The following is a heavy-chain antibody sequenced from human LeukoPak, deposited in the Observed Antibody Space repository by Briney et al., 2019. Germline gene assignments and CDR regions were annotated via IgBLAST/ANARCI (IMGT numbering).Heavy chain of an antibody. J-gene: IGHJ4*02. D-gene: IGHD5/OR15-5a*01. CDR2: ISTNTGYT. CDR1: GYTFTSYG. CDR3: ARDKGNIVYSPIFDY. Sequence: ASVKVSCKASGYTFTSYGISWVRQAPGQGLEWIGWISTNTGYTNYAQRLLGRITMTTDTSTRTAYMELRSLISDDTAVYYCARDKGNIVYSPIFDYWGQGTLVTVS. V-gene: IGHV1-18*01.